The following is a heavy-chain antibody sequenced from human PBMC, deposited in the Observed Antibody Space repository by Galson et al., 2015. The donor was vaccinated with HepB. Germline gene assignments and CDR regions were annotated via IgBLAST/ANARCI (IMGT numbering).Heavy chain of an antibody. CDR2: IYSGGST. Sequence: SLRLSCAASGFTISSNYMSWVRQAPGKGLEWVSVIYSGGSTFYADSVKGRFTISRDKSKNTLYLQMNSLRVEDTAVYYCARVPYDYQDYYYYMDVWGKGTTVTVSS. CDR1: GFTISSNY. V-gene: IGHV3-66*01. CDR3: ARVPYDYQDYYYYMDV. J-gene: IGHJ6*03. D-gene: IGHD3-3*01.